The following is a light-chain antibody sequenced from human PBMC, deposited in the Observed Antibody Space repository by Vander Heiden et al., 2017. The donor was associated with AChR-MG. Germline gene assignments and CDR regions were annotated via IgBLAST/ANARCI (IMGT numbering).Light chain of an antibody. Sequence: QSALTQPASVSGSPGQSITISCTGTSSDGGSYNLVSWYQQHPGKAPKLMIDEGTKRPSGVSDRFSGSKSDNTASLTISGLQAEDEADYYRCSFALTSTLIFGGGTKLTVL. CDR1: SSDGGSYNL. CDR3: CSFALTSTLI. CDR2: EGT. V-gene: IGLV2-23*01. J-gene: IGLJ2*01.